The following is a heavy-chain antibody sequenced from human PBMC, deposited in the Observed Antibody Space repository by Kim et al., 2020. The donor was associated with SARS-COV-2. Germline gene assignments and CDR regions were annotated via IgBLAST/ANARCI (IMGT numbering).Heavy chain of an antibody. CDR3: ARGGVRLWFGELLPPTYYYYYGMDV. Sequence: ASVKVSCKASGYTFTSYDINWVRQATGQGLEWMGWMNPNSGNTGYAQKFQGRVTMTRNTSISTAYMELSSLRSEDTAVYYCARGGVRLWFGELLPPTYYYYYGMDVWGQGTTVTVSS. CDR2: MNPNSGNT. J-gene: IGHJ6*02. V-gene: IGHV1-8*01. CDR1: GYTFTSYD. D-gene: IGHD3-10*01.